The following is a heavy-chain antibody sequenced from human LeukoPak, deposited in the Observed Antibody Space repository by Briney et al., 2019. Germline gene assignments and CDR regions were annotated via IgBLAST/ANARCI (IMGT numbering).Heavy chain of an antibody. J-gene: IGHJ1*01. CDR3: ATGNYYDSRGYYTFGH. D-gene: IGHD3-22*01. Sequence: PGGSLRLSCAASGFTFIRYWMHWVRQAPGKGLVLVSRINGDGSTTSYADSVRGGFTISRDNAKNTLYLQMNSLRAEDTAVYYCATGNYYDSRGYYTFGHWGQGTLVTVSS. CDR1: GFTFIRYW. V-gene: IGHV3-74*01. CDR2: INGDGSTT.